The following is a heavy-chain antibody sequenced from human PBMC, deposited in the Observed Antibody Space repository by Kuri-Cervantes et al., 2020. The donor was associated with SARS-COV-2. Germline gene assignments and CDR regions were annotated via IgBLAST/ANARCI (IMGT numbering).Heavy chain of an antibody. CDR2: IKQDGSEK. V-gene: IGHV3-7*01. CDR3: AGEGRGYAYFDY. CDR1: GFTFSSYW. D-gene: IGHD5-12*01. Sequence: GESLKISCAASGFTFSSYWMSWVRQAPGKGLEWVANIKQDGSEKYYVGSVKGRFTISRDNAKNSLYLQMNSLRAEDTAVYYCAGEGRGYAYFDYWGQGTLVTVSS. J-gene: IGHJ4*02.